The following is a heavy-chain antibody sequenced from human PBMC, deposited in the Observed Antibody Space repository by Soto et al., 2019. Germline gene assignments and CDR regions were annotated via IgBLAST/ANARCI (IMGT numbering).Heavy chain of an antibody. V-gene: IGHV4-30-4*01. D-gene: IGHD6-13*01. J-gene: IGHJ5*02. Sequence: QVQLQESGPGLVKPSQTLSLTCTVSGGSISSGDYYWSWIRQPPGKGLEWIGYIYYSGSTYYNPSLKRRVTISVDTSKNQFSLQLSSVTAADPAVYYCARERPDGSRLDPWGQGTLVTVSS. CDR1: GGSISSGDYY. CDR3: ARERPDGSRLDP. CDR2: IYYSGST.